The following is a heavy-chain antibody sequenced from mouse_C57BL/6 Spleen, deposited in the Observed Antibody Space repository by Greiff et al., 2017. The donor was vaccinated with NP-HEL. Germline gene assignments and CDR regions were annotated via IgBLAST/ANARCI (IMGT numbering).Heavy chain of an antibody. V-gene: IGHV1-52*01. Sequence: QVQLQQPGAELVRPGSSVKLSCKASGYTFTSYWMHWVKQRPIQGLEWIGNIDPSDSETHSNQKFKDKATLTVDKSSSTAYMQLSSLTSEDSAVYYCARSRAYYSNYGDYWGQGTTLTVSS. CDR3: ARSRAYYSNYGDY. J-gene: IGHJ2*01. CDR2: IDPSDSET. CDR1: GYTFTSYW. D-gene: IGHD2-5*01.